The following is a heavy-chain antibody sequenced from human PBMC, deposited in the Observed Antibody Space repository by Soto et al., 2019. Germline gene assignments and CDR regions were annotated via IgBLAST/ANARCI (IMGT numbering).Heavy chain of an antibody. V-gene: IGHV1-18*01. CDR1: GYAFTTYG. D-gene: IGHD1-1*01. Sequence: QVHLVQSGAEVKKPGASVKVSCKGSGYAFTTYGITWVRQAPGQGLEWMGWISAHNGNTNYAQKLQGRVTVTRDTSTSTACMELRSLRSDDTAVHYCARGRYGDYWGQGALVTVSS. J-gene: IGHJ4*02. CDR2: ISAHNGNT. CDR3: ARGRYGDY.